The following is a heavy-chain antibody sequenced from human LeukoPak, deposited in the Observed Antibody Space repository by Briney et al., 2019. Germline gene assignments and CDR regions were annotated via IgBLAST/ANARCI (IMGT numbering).Heavy chain of an antibody. D-gene: IGHD5-12*01. CDR2: ISGSGGST. CDR3: AKDRENSGYDSGFFDF. Sequence: PGGSLRLSCAASGFTFDDYAMSWVRQAPGKGLEWVSVISGSGGSTYYADSVKGRFTISRDNFKNTLYLQINSLRAEDTAVYYCAKDRENSGYDSGFFDFWGQGSLVTASS. CDR1: GFTFDDYA. V-gene: IGHV3-23*01. J-gene: IGHJ4*02.